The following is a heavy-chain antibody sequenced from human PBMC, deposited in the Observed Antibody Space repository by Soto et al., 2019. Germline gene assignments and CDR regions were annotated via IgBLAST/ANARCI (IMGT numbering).Heavy chain of an antibody. CDR2: IYYSGST. CDR3: ARKLRRASPPIFGGEDYYYYMDV. CDR1: GGSISSSSYY. Sequence: SETLSLTCTVSGGSISSSSYYWGWIRQPPGKGLEWIGSIYYSGSTYYNPSLKSRVTISVDTSKNQFSLKLSSVTAADTAVYYCARKLRRASPPIFGGEDYYYYMDVWGKGTRATVPS. J-gene: IGHJ6*03. V-gene: IGHV4-39*01. D-gene: IGHD3-16*01.